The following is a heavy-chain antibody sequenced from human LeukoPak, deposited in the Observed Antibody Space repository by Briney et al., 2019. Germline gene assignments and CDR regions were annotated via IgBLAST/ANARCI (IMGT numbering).Heavy chain of an antibody. Sequence: GGSLRLSCAASGFTFSSYDMTWVRQAPGKGLEWVSVIYSGGSTYYADSVEGRFTISRDNSKNTLYLQMNSLRAEDTAVYYCARGKDSSGWYEDNWFDPWGQGTLVTVSS. V-gene: IGHV3-66*01. CDR3: ARGKDSSGWYEDNWFDP. CDR2: IYSGGST. J-gene: IGHJ5*02. CDR1: GFTFSSYD. D-gene: IGHD6-19*01.